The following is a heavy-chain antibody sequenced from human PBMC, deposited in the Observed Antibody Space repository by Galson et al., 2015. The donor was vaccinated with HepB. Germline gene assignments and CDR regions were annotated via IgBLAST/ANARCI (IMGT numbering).Heavy chain of an antibody. J-gene: IGHJ4*02. CDR2: INHSGST. V-gene: IGHV4-34*01. Sequence: TLSLTCAVYGGSFSGYYWSWIRQPPGKGLEWIGEINHSGSTNYNPSLKSRVTISVDTSKNQFSLKLSSVTAADTAVYYCARGRGVVRYFDWLLSKPYYFDYWGQGTLVTVSS. CDR3: ARGRGVVRYFDWLLSKPYYFDY. CDR1: GGSFSGYY. D-gene: IGHD3-9*01.